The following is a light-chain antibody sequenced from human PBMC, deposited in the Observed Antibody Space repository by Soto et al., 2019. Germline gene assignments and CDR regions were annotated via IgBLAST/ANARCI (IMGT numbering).Light chain of an antibody. V-gene: IGLV2-23*01. CDR2: EGT. CDR3: CSYAGTSFWV. J-gene: IGLJ3*02. Sequence: QSALTQPASMSGSPGQSITISCTGTSSDVGTYKFVSWYQQHPGKVPTLMIHEGTKRPSGVSNRFSGSKSGNTATLTISGLQPEDEANYYCCSYAGTSFWVFGGGTKVTVL. CDR1: SSDVGTYKF.